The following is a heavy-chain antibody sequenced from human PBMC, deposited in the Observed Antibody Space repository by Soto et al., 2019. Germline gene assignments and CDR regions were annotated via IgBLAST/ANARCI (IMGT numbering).Heavy chain of an antibody. D-gene: IGHD5-18*01. CDR1: GGSISSSSYY. Sequence: QLQLQESGPGLVKPSETLSLTCTVSGGSISSSSYYWGWIRQPPGKGLEWIGSIYYSGSTYYNPSLKSRVTISVDTSKNQFSLKLSSVTAADTAVYYCARLGGGRIQLWVSLDYWGQGTLVTVSS. CDR2: IYYSGST. V-gene: IGHV4-39*01. CDR3: ARLGGGRIQLWVSLDY. J-gene: IGHJ4*02.